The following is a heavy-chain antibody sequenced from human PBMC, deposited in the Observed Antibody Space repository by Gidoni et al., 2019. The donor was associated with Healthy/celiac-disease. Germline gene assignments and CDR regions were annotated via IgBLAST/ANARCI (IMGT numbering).Heavy chain of an antibody. J-gene: IGHJ6*02. Sequence: QVQLVESGGGVVQPGRSLRLSCAASGFTFSSYAMHWVRQAPGKGLEWVAVISYDGSNKYYADSVKGRFTISRDNSKNTLYLQMNSLRAEDTAVYYCARGGDVGIQGPHGMDVWGQGTTVTVSS. D-gene: IGHD2-21*01. CDR3: ARGGDVGIQGPHGMDV. V-gene: IGHV3-30-3*01. CDR1: GFTFSSYA. CDR2: ISYDGSNK.